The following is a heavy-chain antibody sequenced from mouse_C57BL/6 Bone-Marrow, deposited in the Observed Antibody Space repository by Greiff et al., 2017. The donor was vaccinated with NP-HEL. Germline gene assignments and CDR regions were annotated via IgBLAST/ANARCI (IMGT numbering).Heavy chain of an antibody. CDR1: GFNIKDDY. J-gene: IGHJ1*03. D-gene: IGHD2-3*01. Sequence: EVQLQQSGAELVRPGASVKLSCTASGFNIKDDYMPWVKQRPEQGLEWIGWIDPENGDTEYASKFQGKATITADTSSNTAYLQLSSLTSEDTAVYYCTTSYDGYSYWYFDVWGTGTTVTVSS. CDR2: IDPENGDT. V-gene: IGHV14-4*01. CDR3: TTSYDGYSYWYFDV.